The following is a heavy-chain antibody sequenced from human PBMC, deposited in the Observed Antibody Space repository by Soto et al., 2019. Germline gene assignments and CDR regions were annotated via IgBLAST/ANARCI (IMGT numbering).Heavy chain of an antibody. CDR3: AAEEVGATTLTIYYYYGMDA. Sequence: SVKVSCKASGFTFTSSAVQWVRQARGQRLEWIGWIVVGSGNTNYAQKFQERVTITRDMSTSTAYMELSSLRSEDTAVYYCAAEEVGATTLTIYYYYGMDAWGQGTTVTVSS. J-gene: IGHJ6*02. D-gene: IGHD1-26*01. CDR2: IVVGSGNT. V-gene: IGHV1-58*01. CDR1: GFTFTSSA.